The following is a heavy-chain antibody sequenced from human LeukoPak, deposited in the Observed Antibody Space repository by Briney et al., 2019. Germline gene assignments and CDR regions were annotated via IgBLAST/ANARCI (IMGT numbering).Heavy chain of an antibody. D-gene: IGHD6-19*01. Sequence: ASVKVSCKASGYTFTSYGISWVRQAPGQGLEWMGSISTYNGDTNYAQKLQGRVTMTRDTSISTAYMELSRLRSDDTAVYYCARPRIAVADFDYRGQGTLVTVSS. V-gene: IGHV1-18*01. CDR2: ISTYNGDT. J-gene: IGHJ4*02. CDR1: GYTFTSYG. CDR3: ARPRIAVADFDY.